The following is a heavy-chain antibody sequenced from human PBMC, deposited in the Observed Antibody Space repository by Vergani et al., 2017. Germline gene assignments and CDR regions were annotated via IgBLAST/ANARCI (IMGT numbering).Heavy chain of an antibody. CDR2: NSAYNGNT. CDR3: ARVGYYDSSGYYFFDY. CDR1: GYTFTSYG. V-gene: IGHV1-18*01. D-gene: IGHD3-22*01. Sequence: QVQLVQSGAEVKKPGASVKVSCKASGYTFTSYGISWVRQAPGQGLEWMGWNSAYNGNTNYAQKLQGRVTMTTVTSTSTAYMELRSLRSDDTAVYYCARVGYYDSSGYYFFDYWGQGTLVTVSS. J-gene: IGHJ4*02.